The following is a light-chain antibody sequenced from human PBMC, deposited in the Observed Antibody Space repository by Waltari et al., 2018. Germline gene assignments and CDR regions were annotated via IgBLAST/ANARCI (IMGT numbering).Light chain of an antibody. CDR2: RNN. CDR1: SSHIASTY. V-gene: IGLV1-47*01. J-gene: IGLJ3*02. Sequence: QSVLTQHPSASGPPGQRVTISCSGRSSHIASTYVHWYKHLPGTPPKLLIYRNNHRPSGVPDRFSGSKSGTSASLAISGLRSEDEADYSGAAWDDSLSGHWVFGGGTKLTVL. CDR3: AAWDDSLSGHWV.